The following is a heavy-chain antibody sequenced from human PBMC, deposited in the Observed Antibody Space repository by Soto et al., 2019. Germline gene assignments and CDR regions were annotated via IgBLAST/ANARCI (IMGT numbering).Heavy chain of an antibody. Sequence: XACLRLTCAACGFSFSSYEMNWVRQAPGKGLEWVSYISSSGSTIYYADSVKGRFTISRDNAKNSLYLQMNSLRAEDTAVYYCARDLGYPWGQRTLVTVSS. CDR2: ISSSGSTI. D-gene: IGHD2-15*01. CDR1: GFSFSSYE. CDR3: ARDLGYP. J-gene: IGHJ4*02. V-gene: IGHV3-48*03.